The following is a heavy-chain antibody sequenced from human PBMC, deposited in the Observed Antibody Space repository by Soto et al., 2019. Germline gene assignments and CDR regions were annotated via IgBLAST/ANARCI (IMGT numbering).Heavy chain of an antibody. CDR3: AKDYDYGDYGRVGWFDP. D-gene: IGHD4-17*01. J-gene: IGHJ5*02. V-gene: IGHV3-23*01. CDR1: GFTFSSYA. Sequence: RLSCAASGFTFSSYAMSWVRQAPGEGLEWVSAISGSGGSTYYADSVKGRFTISRDNSKNTLYLQMNSLRAEDTAVYYCAKDYDYGDYGRVGWFDPWGQGTLVTVSS. CDR2: ISGSGGST.